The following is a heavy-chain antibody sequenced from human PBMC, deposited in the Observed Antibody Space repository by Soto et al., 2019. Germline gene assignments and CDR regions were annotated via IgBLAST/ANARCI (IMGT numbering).Heavy chain of an antibody. V-gene: IGHV4-39*01. J-gene: IGHJ4*02. D-gene: IGHD6-13*01. CDR1: GGTGSNSRYY. Sequence: LSLTSSVSGGTGSNSRYYWDWNRQPPGKGQEWIGKNYYTGSTYNNPSVKSRVAISVDTSKNQFSLKLNSVTAADTAVFFCARQPNEFNSSWLHFEHWGQGALVTVSS. CDR3: ARQPNEFNSSWLHFEH. CDR2: NYYTGST.